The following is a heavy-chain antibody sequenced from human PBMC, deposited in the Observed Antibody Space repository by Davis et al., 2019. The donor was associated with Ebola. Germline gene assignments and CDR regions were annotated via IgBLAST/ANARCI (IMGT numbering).Heavy chain of an antibody. J-gene: IGHJ3*02. Sequence: ASVQVSCKASGYTFTSYGISWVRSAPGQGLEWMGWINPHNGNTNYAQNVQGRVTMTTDTSTSTAYMEVGSLRSDDTAVYYCAREWLLIDAFDIWGQGTMVTVSS. V-gene: IGHV1-18*04. D-gene: IGHD5-24*01. CDR1: GYTFTSYG. CDR2: INPHNGNT. CDR3: AREWLLIDAFDI.